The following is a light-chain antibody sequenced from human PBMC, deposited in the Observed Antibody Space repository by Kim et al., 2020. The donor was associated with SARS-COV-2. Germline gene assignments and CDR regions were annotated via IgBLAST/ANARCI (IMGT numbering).Light chain of an antibody. Sequence: VSPGERATLSRRASQSVSSNLAWYQQKPGQAPRLLIYGASTRATDIPARFSGSGSGTEFTLTISSLQSEDFAVYYCQQYNNWPPYTFGQGTKLEI. J-gene: IGKJ2*01. CDR1: QSVSSN. V-gene: IGKV3-15*01. CDR3: QQYNNWPPYT. CDR2: GAS.